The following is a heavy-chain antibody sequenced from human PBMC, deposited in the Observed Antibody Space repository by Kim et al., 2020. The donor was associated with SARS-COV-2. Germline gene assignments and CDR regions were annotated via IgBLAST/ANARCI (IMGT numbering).Heavy chain of an antibody. J-gene: IGHJ4*02. CDR1: GGSFSGYY. D-gene: IGHD2-8*01. CDR2: INHSGST. CDR3: ARGGNCTNGVCNFDY. V-gene: IGHV4-34*01. Sequence: SETLSLTCAVYGGSFSGYYWSWIRQPPGKGLEWIGEINHSGSTNYNPSLKSRVTISVDTSKNQFSLKLSSVTAADTAVYYCARGGNCTNGVCNFDYWGQGTLVTVSS.